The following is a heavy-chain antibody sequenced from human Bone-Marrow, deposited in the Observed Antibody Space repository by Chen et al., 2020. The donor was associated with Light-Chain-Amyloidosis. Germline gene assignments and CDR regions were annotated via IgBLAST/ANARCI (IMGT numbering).Heavy chain of an antibody. CDR2: IYPDYSDA. CDR1: GYTLPNYW. Sequence: EVQLEQSGPEVKKPGESLKHSCKGTGYTLPNYWIGWVRQMPGKGLEWMGGIYPDYSDARDSPSFEGQVTISADKSITTAYLQWRSLKASDTAMYYCARRRDGYNFDYWGQGTLVTVSS. CDR3: ARRRDGYNFDY. V-gene: IGHV5-51*01. D-gene: IGHD5-12*01. J-gene: IGHJ4*02.